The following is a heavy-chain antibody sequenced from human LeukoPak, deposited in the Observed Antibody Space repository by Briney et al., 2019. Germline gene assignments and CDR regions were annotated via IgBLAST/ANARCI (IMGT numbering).Heavy chain of an antibody. V-gene: IGHV4-34*01. CDR1: GGSFSGYY. D-gene: IGHD6-19*01. CDR2: INHSGST. Sequence: PSETLSFTCAVYGGSFSGYYWSWIRQPPGKGLEWIGEINHSGSTNYNPSLKSRVTISVDTSKNQFSLKLSSVTAADTAVYYCARDGIAVADDYWGQGTLVTVSS. CDR3: ARDGIAVADDY. J-gene: IGHJ4*02.